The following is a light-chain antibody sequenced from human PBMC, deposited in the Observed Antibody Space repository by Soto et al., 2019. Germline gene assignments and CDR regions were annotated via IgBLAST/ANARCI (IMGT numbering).Light chain of an antibody. CDR2: GAS. CDR3: HQYENWLQT. V-gene: IGKV3-20*01. J-gene: IGKJ1*01. CDR1: QSVSSSY. Sequence: EIVLTQSPGTLSFSPGGRATLSRRASQSVSSSYLAWYQQKPGQAPRLLIYGASSRATGIPDRFSGSGSGTDFTLTISRLEPEDFAVYYCHQYENWLQTFGQGAKVDI.